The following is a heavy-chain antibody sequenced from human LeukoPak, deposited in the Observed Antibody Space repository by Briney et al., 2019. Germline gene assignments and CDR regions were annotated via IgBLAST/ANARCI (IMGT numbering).Heavy chain of an antibody. CDR3: AKKRVVAPRRGSSFDY. CDR2: ISGSGGST. D-gene: IGHD2-15*01. CDR1: GFTFSSYA. J-gene: IGHJ4*02. Sequence: RTGGSLRLSCAASGFTFSSYAMSWVRQAPGKGLEWVSAISGSGGSTYYADSVKGRFTISRDNSKNTLYLQMNSLRAEDTAVYYCAKKRVVAPRRGSSFDYWGQGTLVTVSS. V-gene: IGHV3-23*01.